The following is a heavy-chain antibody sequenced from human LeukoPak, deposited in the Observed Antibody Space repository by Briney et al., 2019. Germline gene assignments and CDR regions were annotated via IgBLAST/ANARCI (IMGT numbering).Heavy chain of an antibody. CDR1: GFTVSSNY. CDR3: ARARGYSYAFDY. D-gene: IGHD5-18*01. Sequence: GGSLRLSCAASGFTVSSNYMSWVRQAPGKGLELVSSITSGSSYIYYADSVKGRLTISRDNAKNSLYLQMNSLRAEDTAVYYCARARGYSYAFDYWGQGTLVTVSS. J-gene: IGHJ4*02. V-gene: IGHV3-21*01. CDR2: ITSGSSYI.